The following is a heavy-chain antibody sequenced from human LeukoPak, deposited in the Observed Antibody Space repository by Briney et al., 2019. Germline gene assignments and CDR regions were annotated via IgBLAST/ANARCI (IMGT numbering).Heavy chain of an antibody. V-gene: IGHV3-48*03. J-gene: IGHJ4*02. CDR3: AREFPLFRVVVVAAAFDY. CDR1: GFTFSSYE. D-gene: IGHD2-15*01. CDR2: ISSSGSTI. Sequence: PGGSLRLSCAASGFTFSSYEMNWVRQAPGEGLEWVSYISSSGSTIYYADSVKGRFTISRDNAKNSLYLQMNSLRAEDTAVYYCAREFPLFRVVVVAAAFDYWGQGTLVTVSS.